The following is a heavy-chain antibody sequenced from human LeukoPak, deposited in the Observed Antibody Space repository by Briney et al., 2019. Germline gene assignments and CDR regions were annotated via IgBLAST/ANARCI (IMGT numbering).Heavy chain of an antibody. V-gene: IGHV5-51*01. D-gene: IGHD5-24*01. Sequence: GESLKISCKGSGYSFTSYWIGWVRQMPGKGLEWMGIIYPGDSDTRYSPSFQGQVTISADKSISTAYLQWSSLKASDTAMYYCARPRDGYNSRDDAFDIWGQGTMVTVSS. CDR3: ARPRDGYNSRDDAFDI. CDR2: IYPGDSDT. CDR1: GYSFTSYW. J-gene: IGHJ3*02.